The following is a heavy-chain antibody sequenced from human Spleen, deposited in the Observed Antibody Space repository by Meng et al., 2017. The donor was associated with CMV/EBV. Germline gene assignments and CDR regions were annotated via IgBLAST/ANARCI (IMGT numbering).Heavy chain of an antibody. J-gene: IGHJ4*02. Sequence: QVQLQEPGPGLVKPSETLSLTCTVSGGSIRGYSWSWIRQPSGKGLEWIGRIYSSGSTNYNPSLKSRVTVSVDTSKTQFSLRLSSVTAADTAVYYCARVGAYCGGDCYLDYWGQGTLVTVSS. D-gene: IGHD2-21*02. CDR2: IYSSGST. V-gene: IGHV4-4*07. CDR3: ARVGAYCGGDCYLDY. CDR1: GGSIRGYS.